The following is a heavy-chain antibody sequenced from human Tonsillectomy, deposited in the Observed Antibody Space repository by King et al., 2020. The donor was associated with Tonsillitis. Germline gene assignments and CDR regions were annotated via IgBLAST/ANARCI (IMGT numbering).Heavy chain of an antibody. V-gene: IGHV1-46*01. CDR3: ARTKAVENFDILTGYWETKYYYYMDV. CDR1: GYTFTRYY. CDR2: INPSGGSS. Sequence: QLVQSGAEVKKPGASVKVSCKASGYTFTRYYMHWVRQAPGQGLEWMGIINPSGGSSTYAQKFQGRVTMTRDTSTSTVYMELSSLRSEDTAVYYCARTKAVENFDILTGYWETKYYYYMDVWGKGTTVTLSS. D-gene: IGHD3-9*01. J-gene: IGHJ6*03.